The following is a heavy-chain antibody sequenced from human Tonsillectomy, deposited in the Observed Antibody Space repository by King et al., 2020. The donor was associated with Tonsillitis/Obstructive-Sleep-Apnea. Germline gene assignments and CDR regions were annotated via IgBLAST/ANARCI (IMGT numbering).Heavy chain of an antibody. D-gene: IGHD2-2*01. CDR3: ARDYYCSSTTCSDCFDP. CDR2: ISGDNGRT. J-gene: IGHJ5*02. V-gene: IGHV1-18*01. CDR1: GYTFTSYG. Sequence: QLVQSGPEVKKPGASVKVSCKASGYTFTSYGNSWVRQAPGQGLEWMGWISGDNGRTNFAQKVQGRVTMTTDTSTSTAYMELRSLRSDDTAVYYCARDYYCSSTTCSDCFDPWGQGTLVTVSS.